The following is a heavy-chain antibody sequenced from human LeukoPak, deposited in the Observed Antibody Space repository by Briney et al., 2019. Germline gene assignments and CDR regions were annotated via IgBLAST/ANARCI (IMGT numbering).Heavy chain of an antibody. V-gene: IGHV3-7*01. CDR3: ARVGKSGWDFDH. Sequence: GGSLRLSCAASGFTFSSYSMNWVRRAPGKGLEWVAIINEDGSLKYYMDSVKGRFTISRDNTKNSLYLQMDSLRAEDTAVYYCARVGKSGWDFDHWGQGTLVTVSS. J-gene: IGHJ4*02. CDR2: INEDGSLK. D-gene: IGHD6-19*01. CDR1: GFTFSSYS.